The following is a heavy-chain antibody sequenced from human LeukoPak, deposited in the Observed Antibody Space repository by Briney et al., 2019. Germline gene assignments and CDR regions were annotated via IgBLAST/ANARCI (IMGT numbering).Heavy chain of an antibody. CDR1: GGSFTSGDYY. D-gene: IGHD1-26*01. CDR2: IDTSGNT. V-gene: IGHV4-61*02. J-gene: IGHJ4*02. CDR3: ARHSGSYYYFDY. Sequence: SQTLSLTCSVSGGSFTSGDYYWNWIRQPAGKGLEWIGRIDTSGNTNYNPSLKSRVTVSADTSKNHFSLKLTSVTAADTAVYYCARHSGSYYYFDYWGQGTLVTVSS.